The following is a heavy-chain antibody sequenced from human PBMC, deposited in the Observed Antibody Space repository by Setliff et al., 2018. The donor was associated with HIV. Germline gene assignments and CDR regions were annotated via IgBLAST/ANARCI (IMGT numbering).Heavy chain of an antibody. Sequence: SETLSLTCTVSGDSISSGGYFWSWIRQPAGKGLEWVGHIHTTGSTNYNPSLKSRVTISLDTSKNQVSLSLASVTAADTAVYYCARDGGGSGWSLGEFDFWGQGTLVTVSS. CDR2: IHTTGST. CDR1: GDSISSGGYF. V-gene: IGHV4-61*09. D-gene: IGHD6-19*01. CDR3: ARDGGGSGWSLGEFDF. J-gene: IGHJ4*01.